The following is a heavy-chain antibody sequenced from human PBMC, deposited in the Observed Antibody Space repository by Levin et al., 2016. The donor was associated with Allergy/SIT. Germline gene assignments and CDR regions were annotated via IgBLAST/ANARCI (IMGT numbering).Heavy chain of an antibody. D-gene: IGHD6-13*01. Sequence: WIRQPPGKGLEWVSSISSSSSYIYYADSVKGRFTISRDNAKNSLYLQMNSLRAEDTAVYYCARDGIAAAGTSDYYYYGMDVWGQGTTVTVSS. J-gene: IGHJ6*02. CDR2: ISSSSSYI. CDR3: ARDGIAAAGTSDYYYYGMDV. V-gene: IGHV3-21*01.